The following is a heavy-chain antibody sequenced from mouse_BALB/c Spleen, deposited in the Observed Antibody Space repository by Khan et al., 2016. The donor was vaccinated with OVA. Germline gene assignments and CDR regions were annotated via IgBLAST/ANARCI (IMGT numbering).Heavy chain of an antibody. V-gene: IGHV9-3*02. CDR3: ARGSNYGSNSCFAY. D-gene: IGHD1-1*01. Sequence: QIQLVQSGPELKKPGETVKISCKASGYTFTNYGINWVKQAPGKGLKWMGWINTNTGEPTYAEEFKGRFAFSLETSASTAYLQLNNLKNEDTATYCCARGSNYGSNSCFAYWGQGTLVTVSA. CDR1: GYTFTNYG. J-gene: IGHJ3*01. CDR2: INTNTGEP.